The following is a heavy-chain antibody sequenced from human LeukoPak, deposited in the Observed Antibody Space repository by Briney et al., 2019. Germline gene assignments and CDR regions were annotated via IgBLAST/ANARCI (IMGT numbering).Heavy chain of an antibody. CDR3: LFGPTGC. Sequence: GGSLRLSCAASGFTFSSYSMNWVRQAPGKGLEWVSYISSDSDIIYYADSVKGRFTISRDNAKNSLYLQMNTLRVEDTAVYYCLFGPTGCWGQGTLVTVSS. D-gene: IGHD6-19*01. J-gene: IGHJ4*02. V-gene: IGHV3-48*01. CDR2: ISSDSDII. CDR1: GFTFSSYS.